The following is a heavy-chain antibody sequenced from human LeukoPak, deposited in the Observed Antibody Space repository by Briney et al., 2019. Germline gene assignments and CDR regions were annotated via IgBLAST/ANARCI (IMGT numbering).Heavy chain of an antibody. CDR1: GFTFSSYD. CDR2: IITSSLYI. Sequence: GGSLRLSGAAFGFTFSSYDMNWFRQAPGKGLEWVSSIITSSLYIYYADSLKGRFTISRDNPKNSLYLHMNSLRAEDTAVYYCARGAMYYYDSSGGDYWGQGTLVTVSS. V-gene: IGHV3-21*01. CDR3: ARGAMYYYDSSGGDY. D-gene: IGHD3-22*01. J-gene: IGHJ4*02.